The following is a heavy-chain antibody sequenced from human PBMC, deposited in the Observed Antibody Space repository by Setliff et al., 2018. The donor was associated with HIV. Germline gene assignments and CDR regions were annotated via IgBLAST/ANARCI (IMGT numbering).Heavy chain of an antibody. CDR1: GYSFSGGYY. D-gene: IGHD2-21*02. Sequence: PSETLSLTCAVSGYSFSGGYYWAWIRQPPGKGLEWIGSIYHSGSTYYNPSLKSRVTISADTSKNQFSLKLSSVTAADTAVYYCARHDGTYCGGDCYLLGYFDLWGRGTLVTVSS. CDR2: IYHSGST. V-gene: IGHV4-38-2*01. CDR3: ARHDGTYCGGDCYLLGYFDL. J-gene: IGHJ2*01.